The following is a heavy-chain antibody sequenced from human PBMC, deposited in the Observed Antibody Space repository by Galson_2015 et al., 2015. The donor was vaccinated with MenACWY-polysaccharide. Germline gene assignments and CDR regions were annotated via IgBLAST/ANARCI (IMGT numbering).Heavy chain of an antibody. CDR3: ARGSSSYGPNGMDV. J-gene: IGHJ6*02. CDR1: GGSISSGSYY. Sequence: TLSLTCTVSGGSISSGSYYWSWIRQPAGKGLEWIGRIYTSGSTNYNPSLKSRVTISVDTSKNQFSLKLSSVTAADTAVYYCARGSSSYGPNGMDVWGQGTTVTVSS. V-gene: IGHV4-61*02. CDR2: IYTSGST. D-gene: IGHD6-6*01.